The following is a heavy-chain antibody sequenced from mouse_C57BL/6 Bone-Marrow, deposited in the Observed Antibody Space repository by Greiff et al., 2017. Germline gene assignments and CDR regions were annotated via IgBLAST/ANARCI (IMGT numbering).Heavy chain of an antibody. J-gene: IGHJ1*03. D-gene: IGHD1-1*01. V-gene: IGHV1-82*01. CDR3: AREPSYYYGSSFWYFDV. CDR1: GYAFSSSW. Sequence: VQLQQSGPELVKPGASVKISCKASGYAFSSSWMNWVKQRPGKGLEWIGRIYPGDGDTNYNGKFKGKATLTADKSSSTAYMQLSSLTSEDSAVYFCAREPSYYYGSSFWYFDVWGTGTTVTVSS. CDR2: IYPGDGDT.